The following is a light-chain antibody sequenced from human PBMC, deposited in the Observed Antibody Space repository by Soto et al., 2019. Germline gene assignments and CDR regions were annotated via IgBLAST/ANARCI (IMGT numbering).Light chain of an antibody. Sequence: DIQMTQSPSSVSASVGDRVTITCRASQGISSWLAWYQQKPGKAPKLLIYAASSLQSGVPSRFSGSGSGTDFTLTISRVEPEDFALYYCQQYGTSLWTFGQGTKVDIK. CDR3: QQYGTSLWT. CDR1: QGISSW. J-gene: IGKJ1*01. CDR2: AAS. V-gene: IGKV1-12*01.